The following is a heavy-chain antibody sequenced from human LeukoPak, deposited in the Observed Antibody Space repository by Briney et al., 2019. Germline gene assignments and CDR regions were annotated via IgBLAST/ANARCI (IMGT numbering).Heavy chain of an antibody. CDR3: ARSYYGSGSYPTDYYYGMDV. Sequence: GGSLRLSCAASGFTFSSYAMHWVRQAPGKGLEYVSAISSKGGSTYYANSVKGRFTISRDNSKNTLYLQMGSLRAEDMAVYYCARSYYGSGSYPTDYYYGMDVWGQGTTVTVSS. J-gene: IGHJ6*02. V-gene: IGHV3-64*01. CDR2: ISSKGGST. D-gene: IGHD3-10*01. CDR1: GFTFSSYA.